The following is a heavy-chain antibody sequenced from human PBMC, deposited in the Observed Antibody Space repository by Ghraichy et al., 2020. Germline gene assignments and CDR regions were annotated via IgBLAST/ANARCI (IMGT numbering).Heavy chain of an antibody. CDR1: GYSISSGYY. Sequence: SQTLSLTCAVSGYSISSGYYWGWIRQPPGKGLEWIGSIYHSGSTYYNPSLKSRVTISVDTSKNQFSLKLSSVTAADTAVYYCARDGSIAARRLQKHWYFDLWGRGTLVTVSS. V-gene: IGHV4-38-2*02. J-gene: IGHJ2*01. CDR2: IYHSGST. D-gene: IGHD6-6*01. CDR3: ARDGSIAARRLQKHWYFDL.